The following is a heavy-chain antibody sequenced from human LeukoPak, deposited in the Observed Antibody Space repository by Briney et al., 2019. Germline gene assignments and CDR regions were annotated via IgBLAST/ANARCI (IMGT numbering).Heavy chain of an antibody. CDR2: INGDGSIT. Sequence: GGSLRLSCAASGFTISGYWMHWVRQAPGKGLVWVSRINGDGSITAYADSVKGRFTISRDNAKNTLYLQMNSLGAEDTAVYYCARGRAGNYYNHNDYWGQGTLVTVSS. D-gene: IGHD3-10*01. J-gene: IGHJ4*02. CDR1: GFTISGYW. CDR3: ARGRAGNYYNHNDY. V-gene: IGHV3-74*01.